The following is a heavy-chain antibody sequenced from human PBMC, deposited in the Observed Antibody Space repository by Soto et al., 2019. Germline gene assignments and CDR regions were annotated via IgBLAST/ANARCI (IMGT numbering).Heavy chain of an antibody. J-gene: IGHJ4*02. CDR3: ARDPPPPDD. Sequence: QVQLVQSGAEVKKPGASVKVSCKASGYTFASYAISWMRQAPGQGLEWMGWISAYNGNTNYAQKLQGRVTMTTDTSPSTAYMEMRRLRSDATAVYYCARDPPPPDDWGQGTLVTVSS. V-gene: IGHV1-18*01. CDR1: GYTFASYA. CDR2: ISAYNGNT.